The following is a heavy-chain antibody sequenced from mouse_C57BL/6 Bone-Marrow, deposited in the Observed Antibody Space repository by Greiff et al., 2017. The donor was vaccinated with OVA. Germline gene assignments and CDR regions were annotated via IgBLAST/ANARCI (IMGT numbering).Heavy chain of an antibody. V-gene: IGHV1-50*01. CDR3: AREGQRGFDY. Sequence: VQLQQPGAELVKPGASVKLSCKASGYTFTSYWMQWVKQRPGQGLEWIGEIDPSDSYTNYNQKFKGKATLTVDTSSSTAYMQLSSLTSEDSAVYYCAREGQRGFDYGGQGTTLTVSS. CDR1: GYTFTSYW. J-gene: IGHJ2*01. CDR2: IDPSDSYT.